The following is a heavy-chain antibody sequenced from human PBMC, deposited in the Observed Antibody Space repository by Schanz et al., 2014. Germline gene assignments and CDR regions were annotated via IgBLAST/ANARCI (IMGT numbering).Heavy chain of an antibody. V-gene: IGHV1-18*01. CDR2: ISVYNHNK. J-gene: IGHJ4*02. CDR1: GYIFINSG. Sequence: QIQLVQSGPEVKKPGATVKVSCKASGYIFINSGISWVRQAPGQGLEWMGWISVYNHNKEYDQKFQGRVTMTTDTSTSTADRALTDRGADDTAVCCWARDRRFFDRDDLYYFDSWGQGTLVTVSS. D-gene: IGHD3-3*01. CDR3: ARDRRFFDRDDLYYFDS.